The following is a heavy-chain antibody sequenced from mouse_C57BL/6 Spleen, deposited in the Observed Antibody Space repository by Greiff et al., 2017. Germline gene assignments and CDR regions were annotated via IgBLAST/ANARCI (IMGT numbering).Heavy chain of an antibody. J-gene: IGHJ4*01. CDR1: GYTFTSSW. CDR3: ARGVCYGCDRDAMDY. Sequence: QVQLQQPGAELVKPGASVKLSCKASGYTFTSSWMQWVKQRPGQGLEWIGEIDPSVSYTNYNQKFKGKATLTVDTSSSTAYMQLSSLTSEDSAVYYCARGVCYGCDRDAMDYWGQGTSVTVSS. V-gene: IGHV1-50*01. D-gene: IGHD2-2*01. CDR2: IDPSVSYT.